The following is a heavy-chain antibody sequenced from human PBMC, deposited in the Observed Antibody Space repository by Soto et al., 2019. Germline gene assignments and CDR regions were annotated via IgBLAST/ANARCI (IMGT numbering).Heavy chain of an antibody. CDR2: IYSGGST. V-gene: IGHV3-53*01. J-gene: IGHJ3*02. CDR1: GFTVISNY. Sequence: WGSLRLSCAASGFTVISNYIIFFRHSPFKGLEWVSVIYSGGSTYYADSVKGRFTISRDNSKNTLYLQMNSLRAEDTAVYYCARGYYDSSGYSVNVFDIWGQGTMVTVSS. CDR3: ARGYYDSSGYSVNVFDI. D-gene: IGHD3-22*01.